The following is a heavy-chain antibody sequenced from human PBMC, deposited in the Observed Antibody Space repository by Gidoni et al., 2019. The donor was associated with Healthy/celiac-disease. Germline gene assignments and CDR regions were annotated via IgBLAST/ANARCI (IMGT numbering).Heavy chain of an antibody. D-gene: IGHD6-19*01. CDR1: GYTLTSYG. CDR3: ARDPLGYSSGWYWFDP. CDR2: ISAYNGNT. Sequence: QVQLVQSGAEVKKPGASVKVSCKASGYTLTSYGISWVRQAPGQGLEWMGWISAYNGNTNYAQKLQGRVTMTTDTSTSTAYMELRSLRSDDTAVYYCARDPLGYSSGWYWFDPWGQGTLVTVSS. V-gene: IGHV1-18*04. J-gene: IGHJ5*02.